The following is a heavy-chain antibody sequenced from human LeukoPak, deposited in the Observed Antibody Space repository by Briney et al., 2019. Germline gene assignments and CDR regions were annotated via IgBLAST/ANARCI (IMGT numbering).Heavy chain of an antibody. D-gene: IGHD1-1*01. CDR2: IGGSGGSA. V-gene: IGHV3-23*01. J-gene: IGHJ6*03. Sequence: PGGSLRLSCAASGFTFSSYAMSWVRQAPGKALEWVSAIGGSGGSAYYADSVKGRFTISRNNSKNTLYLQMNSLRAEDTAVYYCAKNPAIRVEPHYYYYYMDVWGKGTTVTVSS. CDR1: GFTFSSYA. CDR3: AKNPAIRVEPHYYYYYMDV.